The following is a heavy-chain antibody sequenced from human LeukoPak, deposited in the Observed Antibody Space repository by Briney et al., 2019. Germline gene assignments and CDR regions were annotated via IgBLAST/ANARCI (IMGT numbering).Heavy chain of an antibody. V-gene: IGHV3-23*01. CDR3: AKVWQGGGTYYTGGGLDS. CDR1: GFTFSTSA. D-gene: IGHD1-26*01. CDR2: VTGGGGAT. Sequence: PGGSLRLSCAAYGFTFSTSAMNWVRQAPGKGLEWVSGVTGGGGATYYADSVRGRFTISRDNSKNTLYLQMNSLRDEDTAVYYCAKVWQGGGTYYTGGGLDSWGQGTLVTVSS. J-gene: IGHJ4*02.